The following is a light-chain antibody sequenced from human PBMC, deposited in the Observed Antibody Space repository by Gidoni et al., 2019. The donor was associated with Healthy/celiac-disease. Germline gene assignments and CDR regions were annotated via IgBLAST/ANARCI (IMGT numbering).Light chain of an antibody. V-gene: IGKV1-39*01. J-gene: IGKJ1*01. CDR2: AAS. CDR1: KSISSY. Sequence: IQITHSPSSLSASVGDRVTITCRASKSISSYLNWYQQKPGKAPKLLIYAASSLQSGVPSKFSGSGSGTDFTLTISSLQPEDFATYYCQQSYSTPPTFGQGTKVEIK. CDR3: QQSYSTPPT.